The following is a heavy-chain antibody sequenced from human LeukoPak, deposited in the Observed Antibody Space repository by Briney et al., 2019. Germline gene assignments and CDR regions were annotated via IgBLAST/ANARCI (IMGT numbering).Heavy chain of an antibody. CDR2: IYYSGST. Sequence: SETLSLTCTVYGGSISSYYWSWIRQPPGKGLEWIGYIYYSGSTNYNPSLKSRVTISVDTSKNQFSLKLSSVTAADTAVYYSARDGYSSGWYYMAFDIWGQGTMVTVSS. V-gene: IGHV4-59*12. J-gene: IGHJ3*02. CDR1: GGSISSYY. D-gene: IGHD6-19*01. CDR3: ARDGYSSGWYYMAFDI.